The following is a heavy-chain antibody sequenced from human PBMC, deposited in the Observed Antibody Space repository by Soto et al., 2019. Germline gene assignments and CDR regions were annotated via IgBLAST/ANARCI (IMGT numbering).Heavy chain of an antibody. D-gene: IGHD6-13*01. CDR2: IYWDDDK. CDR3: AHRGYSSIWDYWYFDL. V-gene: IGHV2-5*02. CDR1: GFSLSTSAVG. Sequence: QITLKESGPTLVKPTQTLTLTCTFSGFSLSTSAVGVGWIRQPPGKALEWLALIYWDDDKRYSPSLKTRLTSTKDTSKTQVVLTMTDMDPVDTATYYCAHRGYSSIWDYWYFDLWGRGTLVTVSS. J-gene: IGHJ2*01.